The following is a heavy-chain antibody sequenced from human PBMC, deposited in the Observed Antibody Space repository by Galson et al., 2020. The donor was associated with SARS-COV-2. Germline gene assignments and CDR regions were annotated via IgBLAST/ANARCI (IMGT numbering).Heavy chain of an antibody. CDR1: GGSISSGSYY. D-gene: IGHD3-22*01. Sequence: SETLSLTCTVSGGSISSGSYYWSWIRQPAGKGLEWIGRIYTSGSTNYNPSLKSRVTISVDTSKNQFSLKLSSVTAADTAVYYCARASTTYYYDSSGYPGRLGFDYWGQGTLVTVSS. V-gene: IGHV4-61*02. J-gene: IGHJ4*02. CDR3: ARASTTYYYDSSGYPGRLGFDY. CDR2: IYTSGST.